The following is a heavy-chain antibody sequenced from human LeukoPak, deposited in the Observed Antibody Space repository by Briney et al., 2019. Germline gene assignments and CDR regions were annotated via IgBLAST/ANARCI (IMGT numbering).Heavy chain of an antibody. Sequence: GGSLRLSCAASGFTVSSYWMHWVRQAPGKGLVWVSRINSDGSSTTYADSVKGRFTISRDNAKNTLYLQMNSLRAEDTAVYYCARGVQGSSWIVNWGQGTLVTVSS. CDR3: ARGVQGSSWIVN. V-gene: IGHV3-74*01. CDR1: GFTVSSYW. D-gene: IGHD6-13*01. J-gene: IGHJ4*02. CDR2: INSDGSST.